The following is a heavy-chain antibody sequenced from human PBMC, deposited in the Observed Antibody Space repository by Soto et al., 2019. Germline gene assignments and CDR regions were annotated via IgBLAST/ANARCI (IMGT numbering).Heavy chain of an antibody. J-gene: IGHJ6*02. D-gene: IGHD2-2*01. CDR3: AKGQHCSSTSCYFYYYGMDV. CDR2: ISYDGSNK. CDR1: GFTFNTYG. V-gene: IGHV3-30*18. Sequence: QVQLVESGGGVVQPGRSLRLSCAASGFTFNTYGMHWVRQSPGKGLEWVAVISYDGSNKYYADSVKGRLTISRDNSKNTLYLPRNSLRAEDTAVYYCAKGQHCSSTSCYFYYYGMDVWGQGTTVAVSS.